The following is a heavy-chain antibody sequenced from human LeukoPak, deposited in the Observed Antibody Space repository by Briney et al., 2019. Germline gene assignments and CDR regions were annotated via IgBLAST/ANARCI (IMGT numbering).Heavy chain of an antibody. J-gene: IGHJ6*02. V-gene: IGHV3-30*04. CDR3: ARDKGGSYPYYYYYGMDV. D-gene: IGHD1-26*01. CDR2: ISYDGSNK. CDR1: GFTFSSYA. Sequence: PGGSLRLSCAASGFTFSSYAMHWVRQAPGKGLEWVAVISYDGSNKYYADSVKGRFTISRDNSKNTLYLQMNSLRAEDTAVYYCARDKGGSYPYYYYYGMDVWGQGTTVTVSS.